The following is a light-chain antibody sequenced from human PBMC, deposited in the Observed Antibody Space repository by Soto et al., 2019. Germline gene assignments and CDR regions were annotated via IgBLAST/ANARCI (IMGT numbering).Light chain of an antibody. CDR2: GAS. CDR1: QSVSSSY. J-gene: IGKJ4*01. CDR3: QQYGSSP. V-gene: IGKV3-20*01. Sequence: EIVLTQSPGTLSLSPGERATLSCRASQSVSSSYLAWYQQKPGQAPRLLIYGASSRATGIPDRFSGSGSGTDFTLTICRLEPEDFAVYYCQQYGSSPFGGGTKVEIK.